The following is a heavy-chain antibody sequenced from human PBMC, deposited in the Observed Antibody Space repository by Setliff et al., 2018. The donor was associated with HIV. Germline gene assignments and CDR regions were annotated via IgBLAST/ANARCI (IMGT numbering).Heavy chain of an antibody. Sequence: PGGSLRLSCAASGFAFNAYTMSWVRQAPGRGLEWVSVIHSGGSTYYADSVKGRFIISRDNSKNTLYLQMNSLRAEDTAVYYCARDPGRYNGMDVWGQGTTVTVSS. CDR2: IHSGGST. D-gene: IGHD1-20*01. CDR3: ARDPGRYNGMDV. J-gene: IGHJ6*02. CDR1: GFAFNAYT. V-gene: IGHV3-66*01.